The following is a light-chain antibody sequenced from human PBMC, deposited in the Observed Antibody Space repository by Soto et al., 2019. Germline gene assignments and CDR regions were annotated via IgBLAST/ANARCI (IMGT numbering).Light chain of an antibody. V-gene: IGKV3-11*01. CDR1: QSVSSH. CDR3: XXXXXVIT. J-gene: IGKJ5*01. Sequence: EVVLTQSPATLSLSPGEGATLSCRASQSVSSHLAWYQQKPGQAPRLLIYDASKRATGIPARFSGNGFGTYFTLTXSSLXXXXXXXXXXXXXXXVITFGKGTRLEIK. CDR2: DAS.